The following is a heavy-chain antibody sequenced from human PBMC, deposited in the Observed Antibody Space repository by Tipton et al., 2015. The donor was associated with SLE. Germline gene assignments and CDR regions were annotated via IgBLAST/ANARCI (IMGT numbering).Heavy chain of an antibody. CDR1: GFTFSNAW. CDR2: IKSKTDGGTT. J-gene: IGHJ3*02. D-gene: IGHD2-21*01. V-gene: IGHV3-15*01. Sequence: SLRLSCAASGFTFSNAWMSWVRQAPGKGLEWVGRIKSKTDGGTTDYAAPVKGRFTISRDDSKNTLYLQMNSLKTEDTAVYYCTTGPGGAPDAFDIWGQGTMVTVSS. CDR3: TTGPGGAPDAFDI.